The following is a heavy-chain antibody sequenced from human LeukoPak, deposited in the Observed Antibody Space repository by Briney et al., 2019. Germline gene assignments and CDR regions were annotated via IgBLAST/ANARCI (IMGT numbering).Heavy chain of an antibody. D-gene: IGHD5-18*01. V-gene: IGHV4-59*01. J-gene: IGHJ4*02. Sequence: SETLSLTCTVSGGSISGYYWNWIRQTPGKGLEWIGYISYTGSADYNPSLKSRVTISVDTSKNQFSLKVTSLTAADTAVYYCARDKQPGDYWGQGTLVTVSS. CDR3: ARDKQPGDY. CDR2: ISYTGSA. CDR1: GGSISGYY.